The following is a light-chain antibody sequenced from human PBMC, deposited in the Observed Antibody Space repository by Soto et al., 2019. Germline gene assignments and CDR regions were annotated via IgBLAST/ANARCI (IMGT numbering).Light chain of an antibody. CDR2: EVS. CDR1: SSDVGTYNH. CDR3: CSYTTGSTLV. V-gene: IGLV2-14*01. Sequence: QSALTQPASVSGSPGQSITISCTGTSSDVGTYNHVSWYQQHPGKAPQLIIYEVSNRPSGLSNRFSASKSGNTASLTISGLQGEDEADYYCCSYTTGSTLVFGTGTKLTVL. J-gene: IGLJ1*01.